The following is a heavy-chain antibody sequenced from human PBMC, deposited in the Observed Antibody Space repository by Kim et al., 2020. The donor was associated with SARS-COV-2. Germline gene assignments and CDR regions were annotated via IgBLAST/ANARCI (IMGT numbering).Heavy chain of an antibody. V-gene: IGHV4-34*01. CDR3: ARVSPLYYDILTGYYDSYYYYGMDV. J-gene: IGHJ6*02. Sequence: SETLSLTCAVYGGSFSGYYWSWIRQPPGKGLEWIGEINHSGSTNYNPSLKSRVTISVDTSKNQFSLKLSSVTAADTAVYYCARVSPLYYDILTGYYDSYYYYGMDVWGQGTTVTVSS. CDR2: INHSGST. CDR1: GGSFSGYY. D-gene: IGHD3-9*01.